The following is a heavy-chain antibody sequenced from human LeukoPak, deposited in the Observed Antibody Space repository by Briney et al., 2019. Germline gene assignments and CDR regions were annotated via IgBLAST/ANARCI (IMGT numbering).Heavy chain of an antibody. Sequence: GGSLRLSCAASGFTFSSYWMTWVPQAPGKGLEGGANIKQDGSEKYCVDSVKGRFTISRDNAKNSLYLQMNSRSAEDTAVYYCARGYGDYWGQGTLVSVSS. J-gene: IGHJ4*02. V-gene: IGHV3-7*01. CDR3: ARGYGDY. CDR2: IKQDGSEK. D-gene: IGHD4-17*01. CDR1: GFTFSSYW.